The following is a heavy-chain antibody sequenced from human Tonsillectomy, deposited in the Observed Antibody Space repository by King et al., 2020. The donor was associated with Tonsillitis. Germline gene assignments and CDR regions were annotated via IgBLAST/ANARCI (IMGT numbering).Heavy chain of an antibody. CDR3: AGDPRPVGAVAGGYYYYGMDV. D-gene: IGHD6-19*01. CDR1: GGSISSGGYY. CDR2: IYYSGST. Sequence: QLQESGPGLVKPSQTLSLTCTVSGGSISSGGYYWSWIRQHPGKGLEWIGYIYYSGSTYYNPSLKSRVTISVDTSKNQFSLKLSSVTAADTAVYYCAGDPRPVGAVAGGYYYYGMDVWGQGTTVTVSS. V-gene: IGHV4-31*03. J-gene: IGHJ6*02.